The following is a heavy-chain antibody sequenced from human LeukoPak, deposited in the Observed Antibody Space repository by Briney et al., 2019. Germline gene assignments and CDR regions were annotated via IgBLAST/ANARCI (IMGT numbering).Heavy chain of an antibody. CDR2: IKTKTDDGAT. Sequence: PGGSRRLSWAVSGFTFSNVRIDWVRQAPGEGLEWVGRIKTKTDDGATNYSAPVKARFTISRDDSKTTFYLAMNGLKTQDTAIYYCTSYVGATAYWGQGTLVTVSS. V-gene: IGHV3-15*01. CDR3: TSYVGATAY. J-gene: IGHJ4*02. D-gene: IGHD1-26*01. CDR1: GFTFSNVR.